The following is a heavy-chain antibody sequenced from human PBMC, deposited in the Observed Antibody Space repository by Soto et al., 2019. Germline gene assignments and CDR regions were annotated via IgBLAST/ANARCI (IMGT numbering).Heavy chain of an antibody. Sequence: GGSLRLSCAASGFTFSSYAMSWVRQAPGKGLEWVSAISGSGGSTYYADSVKGRFTISRGNSKTTLYLQMNSLRAEDTAVYYCAKSDSMVRGIIITKYYFHYWGPGTLVTVSS. V-gene: IGHV3-23*01. CDR1: GFTFSSYA. CDR2: ISGSGGST. J-gene: IGHJ4*02. D-gene: IGHD3-10*01. CDR3: AKSDSMVRGIIITKYYFHY.